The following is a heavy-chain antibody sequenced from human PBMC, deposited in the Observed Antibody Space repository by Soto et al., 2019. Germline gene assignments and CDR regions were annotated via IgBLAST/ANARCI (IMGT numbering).Heavy chain of an antibody. Sequence: GASVKVSCKASGYTFTGYYMHWVRQAPGQGLEWMGWINPNSGGTNYAQKFQGWVTMTRDTSISTAYMELSRLRSDDTAVYYCGGRHRPIDSHYCSMDGWGQGTTVTVS. CDR2: INPNSGGT. D-gene: IGHD1-26*01. CDR1: GYTFTGYY. CDR3: GGRHRPIDSHYCSMDG. V-gene: IGHV1-2*04. J-gene: IGHJ6*02.